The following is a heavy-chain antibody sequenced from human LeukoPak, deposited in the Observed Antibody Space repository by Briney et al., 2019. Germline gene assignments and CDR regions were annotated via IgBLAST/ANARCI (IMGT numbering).Heavy chain of an antibody. CDR2: IRTKGANYAT. CDR3: TRDGGSYSHLDN. V-gene: IGHV3-73*01. CDR1: GFTLSECA. D-gene: IGHD1-26*01. J-gene: IGHJ4*02. Sequence: PGGSLKLSCGASGFTLSECAMHWVRQASGKGLEWVGLIRTKGANYATEYAASVRGRFLISRDDSSNLAYLQMNSLKNDDTAVYYCTRDGGSYSHLDNWGPGTRVTVSS.